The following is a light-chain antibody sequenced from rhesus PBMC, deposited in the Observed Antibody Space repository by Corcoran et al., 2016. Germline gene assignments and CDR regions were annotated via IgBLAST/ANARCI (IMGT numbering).Light chain of an antibody. Sequence: DIQMTQSPSSLSASVGDTVTITCRASQSISSWLDWYKQKPGKAPKLRIYKASSLQSGVPSRFSGSGSVTDFTLTISSLQPEDFATYYWRQYSRSPYSFGQGTKVEIK. CDR2: KAS. CDR3: RQYSRSPYS. V-gene: IGKV1-22*01. CDR1: QSISSW. J-gene: IGKJ2*01.